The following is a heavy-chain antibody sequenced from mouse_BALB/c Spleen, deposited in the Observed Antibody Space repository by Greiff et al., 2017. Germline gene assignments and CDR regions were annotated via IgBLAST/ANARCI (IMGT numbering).Heavy chain of an antibody. V-gene: IGHV1-9*01. CDR3: AGDYITTAFAY. CDR1: GYTFSSYW. J-gene: IGHJ3*01. Sequence: QVQLQQSGAELMKPGASVKISCKATGYTFSSYWIEWVKQRPGHGLEWIGEILPGSGSTNYNEKFKGKATFTADTSSNTAYMQLSSLTSEDSAVYYCAGDYITTAFAYWGQGTLVTVSA. CDR2: ILPGSGST. D-gene: IGHD1-2*01.